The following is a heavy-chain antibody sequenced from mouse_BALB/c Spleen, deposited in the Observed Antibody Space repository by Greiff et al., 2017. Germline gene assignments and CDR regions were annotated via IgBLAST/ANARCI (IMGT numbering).Heavy chain of an antibody. D-gene: IGHD1-1*01. J-gene: IGHJ4*01. CDR1: GFTFSDYY. CDR3: ARDITTGAMGY. Sequence: EVQGVESGGGLVKPGGSLKLSCAASGFTFSDYYMYWVRQTPEKRLEWVATISDGGSYTYYPDSVKGRFTISRDNAKNNLYLQMSSLKSEDTAMYYCARDITTGAMGYWGQGTAGTVSS. V-gene: IGHV5-4*02. CDR2: ISDGGSYT.